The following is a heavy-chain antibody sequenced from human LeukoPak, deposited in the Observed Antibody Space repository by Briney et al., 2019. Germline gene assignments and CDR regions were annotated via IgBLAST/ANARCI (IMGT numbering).Heavy chain of an antibody. D-gene: IGHD3-3*01. J-gene: IGHJ4*02. CDR2: FDPEDGET. CDR1: GYTLTELS. CDR3: ATDTYYDFWSGYPHY. V-gene: IGHV1-24*01. Sequence: ASVKVSCKVSGYTLTELSMHWVRQAPGKGLEWMGGFDPEDGETIHAQKFQGRVTMTEDTSTDTAYMELSSLRSEDTAVYYCATDTYYDFWSGYPHYWGQGTLVTVSS.